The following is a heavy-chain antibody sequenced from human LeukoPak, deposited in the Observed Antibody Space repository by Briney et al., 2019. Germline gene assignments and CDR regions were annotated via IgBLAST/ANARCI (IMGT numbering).Heavy chain of an antibody. D-gene: IGHD3-3*01. Sequence: PGGSLRLSCAASGFTFSSYSMNWVRQAPGKGLEWVSSISSSSSYIYYADSVKGRFTISRDNAKNSLYLQMNSLRAEDTAVYYCASAREVHTIFGVVINWFDPWGQGTLVTVSS. CDR2: ISSSSSYI. V-gene: IGHV3-21*01. J-gene: IGHJ5*02. CDR1: GFTFSSYS. CDR3: ASAREVHTIFGVVINWFDP.